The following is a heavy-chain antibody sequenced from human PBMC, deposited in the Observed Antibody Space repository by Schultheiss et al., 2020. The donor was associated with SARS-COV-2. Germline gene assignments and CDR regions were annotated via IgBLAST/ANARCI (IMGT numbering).Heavy chain of an antibody. CDR3: ARRTTNYGETYYFDY. J-gene: IGHJ4*02. CDR1: GGSISSYY. D-gene: IGHD1/OR15-1a*01. CDR2: IYYSGST. Sequence: SETLSLTCTVSGGSISSYYWSWIRQPPGKGLEWIGYIYYSGSTYYNPSLKSLVTISVDTSKNQFSLKLSSVTAADTAVYYCARRTTNYGETYYFDYWGQGTLVTVSS. V-gene: IGHV4-59*01.